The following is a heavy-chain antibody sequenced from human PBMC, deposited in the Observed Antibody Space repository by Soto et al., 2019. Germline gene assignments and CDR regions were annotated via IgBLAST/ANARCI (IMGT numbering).Heavy chain of an antibody. D-gene: IGHD6-25*01. CDR3: ARVFSSGSGWMYYFDF. J-gene: IGHJ4*02. V-gene: IGHV4-4*02. Sequence: QVQLQESGPGLVKPSETLSLTCTVSSDSIAGETWWSWVRQPPGMGLEWIGELFHTGGTNYNPSLKSRVTMEVDKSKNQFSLKLISATAADTAVYYCARVFSSGSGWMYYFDFWGQGTLVSVSS. CDR1: SDSIAGETW. CDR2: LFHTGGT.